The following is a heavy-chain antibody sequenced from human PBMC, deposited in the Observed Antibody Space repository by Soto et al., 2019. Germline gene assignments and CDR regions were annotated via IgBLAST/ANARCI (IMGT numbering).Heavy chain of an antibody. CDR2: IIPIFGTA. V-gene: IGHV1-69*01. CDR3: ARQICYYGSGSYYYYYGMDV. Sequence: QVQLVQSGAEVKKPGSWVKVSCKASGGTFSSYAISWVRQAPGQGLEWMGGIIPIFGTANYAQKFQGRVTITADESTSTAYMELSSLRSEDTAVYYCARQICYYGSGSYYYYYGMDVWGQGTTVTVSS. J-gene: IGHJ6*02. CDR1: GGTFSSYA. D-gene: IGHD3-10*01.